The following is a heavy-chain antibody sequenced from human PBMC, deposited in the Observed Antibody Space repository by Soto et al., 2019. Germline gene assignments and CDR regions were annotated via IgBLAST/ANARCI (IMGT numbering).Heavy chain of an antibody. CDR1: GDSISSYY. J-gene: IGHJ4*02. V-gene: IGHV4-59*08. Sequence: SETLSLSCNVSGDSISSYYWNWIRQPPGKGLEWIGYIFHGASTNYDPSLKSRVTISMDTSKNQFSLRLSSVTAADTAVYYCVRSLSVRLVLDYWGQGTLVTVSS. CDR3: VRSLSVRLVLDY. D-gene: IGHD3-9*01. CDR2: IFHGAST.